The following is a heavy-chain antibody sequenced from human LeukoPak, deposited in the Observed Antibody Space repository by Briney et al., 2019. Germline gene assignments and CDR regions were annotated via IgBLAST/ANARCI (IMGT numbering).Heavy chain of an antibody. CDR3: ARGSGSSWYFYFDY. D-gene: IGHD6-13*01. J-gene: IGHJ4*02. Sequence: RGSLRLSCAASGFTFSSYSMNWVRQAPGKGLEWVSSISSSSSYIYYADSVKGRFTISRDNAKNSLYLQMNSLRAEDTALYYCARGSGSSWYFYFDYWGQGTLVTVSS. CDR2: ISSSSSYI. V-gene: IGHV3-21*04. CDR1: GFTFSSYS.